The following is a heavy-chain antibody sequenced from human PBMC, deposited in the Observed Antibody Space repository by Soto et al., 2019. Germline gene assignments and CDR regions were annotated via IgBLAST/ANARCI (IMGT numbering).Heavy chain of an antibody. D-gene: IGHD2-2*01. CDR1: GGSISSGGYY. CDR3: ARAGGVVPAATYYYYYGMDV. J-gene: IGHJ6*02. CDR2: IYYSGST. V-gene: IGHV4-31*03. Sequence: SETLSLTCTVSGGSISSGGYYWSWIRQHPGKGLEWIGYIYYSGSTYYNPSLKSRVTISVDTSKNQFSLKLSSVTAADTAVYYCARAGGVVPAATYYYYYGMDVWSQGTTVTVSS.